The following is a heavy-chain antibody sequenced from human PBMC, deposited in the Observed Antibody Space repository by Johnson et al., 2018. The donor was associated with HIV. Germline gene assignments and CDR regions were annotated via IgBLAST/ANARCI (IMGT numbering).Heavy chain of an antibody. V-gene: IGHV3-33*06. D-gene: IGHD2-15*01. CDR3: VKGDEVVAATSGFDI. Sequence: QVQLVESGGGVVQPGRSLRLSCAASGFTFSNYAMHWVRQAPGKGLEWVAAIWYDGNNKYYANSVKGRFTISRDNSKSTLYLQMNSLRPEDTAVYYCVKGDEVVAATSGFDIWGQGIMVIVSS. CDR1: GFTFSNYA. J-gene: IGHJ3*02. CDR2: IWYDGNNK.